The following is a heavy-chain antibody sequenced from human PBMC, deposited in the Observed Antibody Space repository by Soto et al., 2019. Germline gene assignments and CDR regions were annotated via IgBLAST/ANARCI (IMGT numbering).Heavy chain of an antibody. V-gene: IGHV3-30*02. Sequence: PGGSLRLSCAASGFSFSSYCMHWVRQAPGKGLEWVAVIWYDGSNKYYADSVKGRFTISRDNSKNTLYLQMNSLRAEDTAVYYCAKTSSGSSGGIDYWGQGTLVTVSS. CDR1: GFSFSSYC. CDR3: AKTSSGSSGGIDY. J-gene: IGHJ4*02. D-gene: IGHD2-15*01. CDR2: IWYDGSNK.